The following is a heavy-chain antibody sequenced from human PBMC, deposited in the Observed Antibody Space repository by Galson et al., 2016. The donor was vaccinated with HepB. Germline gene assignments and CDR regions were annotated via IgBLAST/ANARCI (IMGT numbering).Heavy chain of an antibody. CDR1: GFTFSSYS. V-gene: IGHV3-48*02. CDR2: ISSSSSTI. D-gene: IGHD3-3*01. CDR3: ASSPAYFWSGSYFSKYYYYGMDV. J-gene: IGHJ6*02. Sequence: SLRLSCAASGFTFSSYSMNWVRQAPGKGLEWVSYISSSSSTIYYADSVKGRFINYRDNAKNSLYLQMNSLRDEDTAGYYCASSPAYFWSGSYFSKYYYYGMDVWGQGTTVTVSS.